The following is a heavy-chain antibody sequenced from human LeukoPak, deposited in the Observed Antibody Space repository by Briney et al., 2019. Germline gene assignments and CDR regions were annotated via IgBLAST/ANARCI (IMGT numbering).Heavy chain of an antibody. J-gene: IGHJ1*01. V-gene: IGHV1-69*01. Sequence: SVKVSCKASGGTFSSYAISWVRQAPGQGLEWMGGIIPIFGTANYAQKFQGRVTITADESTSTAHMELSSLRSEDTAVYYCARVSSGWGAPEYFQHWGQGTLVTVSS. CDR3: ARVSSGWGAPEYFQH. CDR1: GGTFSSYA. CDR2: IIPIFGTA. D-gene: IGHD6-19*01.